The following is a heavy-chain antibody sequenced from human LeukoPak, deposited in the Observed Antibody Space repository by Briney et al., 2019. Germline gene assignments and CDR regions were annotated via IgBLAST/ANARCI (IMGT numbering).Heavy chain of an antibody. CDR2: IYSDGGIT. V-gene: IGHV3-74*03. CDR3: ARVRNSNGYDF. CDR1: GFTFSVPW. J-gene: IGHJ3*01. D-gene: IGHD2-21*01. Sequence: GGSLRLSCEASGFTFSVPWMDWIRHAPGKGPECVSRIYSDGGITKYAESVKGRLTISRDNARNTLYLQMNSLRAEDTAVYYCARVRNSNGYDFWGQGTMVIVSS.